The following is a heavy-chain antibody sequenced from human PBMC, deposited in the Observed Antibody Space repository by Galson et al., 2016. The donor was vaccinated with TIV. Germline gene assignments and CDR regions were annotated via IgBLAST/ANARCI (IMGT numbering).Heavy chain of an antibody. D-gene: IGHD6-6*01. CDR3: TRDRSIAAPRDMDV. V-gene: IGHV1-18*01. CDR2: ISGYNGKT. Sequence: SVKVSCKATGYTFTSFGIAWVRQAPGQGLEWMGWISGYNGKTYYAQKSQDRVTMTTDTSTNTAYMELRSLRSDDTAVYYCTRDRSIAAPRDMDVWGQGTAVTVSS. CDR1: GYTFTSFG. J-gene: IGHJ6*02.